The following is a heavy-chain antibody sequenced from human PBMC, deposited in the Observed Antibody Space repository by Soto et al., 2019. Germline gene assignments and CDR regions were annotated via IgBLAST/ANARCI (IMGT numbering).Heavy chain of an antibody. J-gene: IGHJ5*01. CDR3: AHRGGTMMPAPDTDGFES. CDR2: IYWDDEK. Sequence: SGPTLLNPTQTLSLTCTLSGLSLSTSGGGVGWIRQPPGKALEWLALIYWDDEKRYSPSLKHRLTITQDTSKNEVALTMTDMDPVDTAPYYCAHRGGTMMPAPDTDGFESWGQGTLVT. D-gene: IGHD3-22*01. CDR1: GLSLSTSGGG. V-gene: IGHV2-5*02.